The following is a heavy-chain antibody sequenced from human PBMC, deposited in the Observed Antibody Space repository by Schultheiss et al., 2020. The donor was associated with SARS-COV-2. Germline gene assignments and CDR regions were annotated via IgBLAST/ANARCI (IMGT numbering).Heavy chain of an antibody. CDR1: GGSISSGDYY. Sequence: SETLSLTCTVSGGSISSGDYYWSWIRQPAGKGLEWIGRIYTSGSTNYNPSLKSRVTISVDTSKNQFSLKLSSVTAADTAVYYCARQQTNPSDYYYYMDVWGKGTTVTVSS. D-gene: IGHD6-13*01. CDR2: IYTSGST. J-gene: IGHJ6*03. CDR3: ARQQTNPSDYYYYMDV. V-gene: IGHV4-61*02.